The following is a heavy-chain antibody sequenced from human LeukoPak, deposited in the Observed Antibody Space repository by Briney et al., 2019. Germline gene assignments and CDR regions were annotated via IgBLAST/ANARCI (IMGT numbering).Heavy chain of an antibody. V-gene: IGHV4-59*01. CDR3: AGASYDSSGVH. CDR1: GGSISSYY. CDR2: IYYSGST. Sequence: SSETLSLTCTVSGGSISSYYWSWIRQPPGKGLEWIGYIYYSGSTNYNPSLKSRVTISQDTSKNKFSLRLSGLAAADTAVYYCAGASYDSSGVHWGQGTLVTVSS. J-gene: IGHJ4*02. D-gene: IGHD3-22*01.